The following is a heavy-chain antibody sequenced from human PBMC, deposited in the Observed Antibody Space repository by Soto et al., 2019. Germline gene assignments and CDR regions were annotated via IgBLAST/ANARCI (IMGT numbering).Heavy chain of an antibody. V-gene: IGHV4-59*01. CDR1: GGSISSYY. Sequence: SSETLSLTCTVSGGSISSYYWSWIRQPPGKGLEWIGFIIYSGSTNYNPSLKSRVSISVDTSKNQFSLKVSSVTAADTAVYYCARDTTNGSLWDFWGQGALVTVSS. D-gene: IGHD1-26*01. J-gene: IGHJ4*01. CDR3: ARDTTNGSLWDF. CDR2: IIYSGST.